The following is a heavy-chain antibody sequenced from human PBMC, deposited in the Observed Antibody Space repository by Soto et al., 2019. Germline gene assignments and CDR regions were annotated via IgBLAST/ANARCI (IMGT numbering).Heavy chain of an antibody. J-gene: IGHJ4*02. D-gene: IGHD3-22*01. V-gene: IGHV5-10-1*01. CDR2: IDPSDSQT. CDR1: GYSFGGYW. CDR3: ARQIYDSDTGPNYQYYFDS. Sequence: GESLKISFKLSGYSFGGYWITWVLQKPGKGLEWMGRIDPSDSQTYYSPSFRGHVTISVTKSITTVFLQWSSLRASDTAMYYCARQIYDSDTGPNYQYYFDSWGQGTPVTVSS.